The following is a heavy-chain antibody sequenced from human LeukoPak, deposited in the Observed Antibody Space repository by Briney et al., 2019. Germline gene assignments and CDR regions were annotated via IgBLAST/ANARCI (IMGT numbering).Heavy chain of an antibody. D-gene: IGHD6-13*01. CDR3: ARSPLSSSITGRFDH. V-gene: IGHV1-46*01. Sequence: ASVKVSCKASGYTFTSYYMHWVRQAPGQGLEWMGIIYPSGGSTTYAQKFQGRVTMTRDTSTSTIYMELSSLRSEDTAVYYCARSPLSSSITGRFDHWGQGTLVTGSS. CDR2: IYPSGGST. J-gene: IGHJ4*02. CDR1: GYTFTSYY.